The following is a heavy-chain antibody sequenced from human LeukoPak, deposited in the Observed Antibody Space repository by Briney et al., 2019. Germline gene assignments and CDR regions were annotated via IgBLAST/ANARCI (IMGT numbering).Heavy chain of an antibody. CDR3: AKEVLSDSRFDY. V-gene: IGHV3-23*01. J-gene: IGHJ4*02. CDR1: GFTFSSYA. CDR2: ISASGGRT. Sequence: GGSLRLPCAASGFTFSSYAMGWVRQAPGKGLEWVSTISASGGRTYYADSLKGRFTISRDNSKNTLHLQMNSLKAEDTAVYYCAKEVLSDSRFDYWGQGTLVTVSS. D-gene: IGHD2/OR15-2a*01.